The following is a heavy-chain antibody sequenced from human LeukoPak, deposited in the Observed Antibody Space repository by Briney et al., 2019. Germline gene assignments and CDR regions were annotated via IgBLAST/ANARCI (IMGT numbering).Heavy chain of an antibody. CDR1: GFTFSKYW. V-gene: IGHV3-74*01. J-gene: IGHJ4*02. CDR2: VNTDGTVT. Sequence: GGSLKLSCAASGFTFSKYWMLWVRQAPGKGLESVSRVNTDGTVTTYADSVKGRFTVSRDNADNTMFLQMNSVRDEDTAVYYCATKQWLAPPPDSWGQGTPVTVSS. D-gene: IGHD6-19*01. CDR3: ATKQWLAPPPDS.